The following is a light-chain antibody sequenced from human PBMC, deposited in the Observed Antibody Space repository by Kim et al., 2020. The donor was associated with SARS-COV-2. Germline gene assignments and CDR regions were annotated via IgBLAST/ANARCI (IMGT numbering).Light chain of an antibody. Sequence: SVGDRDTITCRASQGISNYLAWYQQKPGKVPKLLIYAASTLQSGVPSRFSGSGSGTDFTLSITSLQPEDAATYYCQNYNSLPALSFGGGTKVDIK. J-gene: IGKJ4*01. CDR2: AAS. CDR3: QNYNSLPALS. V-gene: IGKV1-27*01. CDR1: QGISNY.